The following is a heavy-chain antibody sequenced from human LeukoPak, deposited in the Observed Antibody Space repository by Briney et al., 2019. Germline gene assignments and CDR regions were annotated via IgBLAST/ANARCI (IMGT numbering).Heavy chain of an antibody. CDR2: ISSSSSTI. CDR3: VRDRGYCSGGTCYALWDY. D-gene: IGHD2-15*01. Sequence: AGGSLRLSCAASGFTFSSYSMNWVRQAPGKGLEWVSYISSSSSTIYYADSVKGRFTISRDNAKNSLYLQMNSLRAEDTAMYYCVRDRGYCSGGTCYALWDYWGQGTLVTVSS. CDR1: GFTFSSYS. J-gene: IGHJ4*02. V-gene: IGHV3-48*01.